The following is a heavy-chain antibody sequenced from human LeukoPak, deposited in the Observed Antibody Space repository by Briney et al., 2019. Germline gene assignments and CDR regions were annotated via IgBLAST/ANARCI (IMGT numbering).Heavy chain of an antibody. CDR2: ISADNGNT. J-gene: IGHJ4*02. CDR3: AREIDRDDYNRFFDY. CDR1: GYTLSNHA. Sequence: ASVKVSCKGSGYTLSNHAFSWVRQAPGQGLEWMGWISADNGNTKYSQKFQGRVTITRDTSASTAYMEMRSLRSEDTAVYYCAREIDRDDYNRFFDYWGQGTLVTVSS. V-gene: IGHV1-18*04. D-gene: IGHD5-24*01.